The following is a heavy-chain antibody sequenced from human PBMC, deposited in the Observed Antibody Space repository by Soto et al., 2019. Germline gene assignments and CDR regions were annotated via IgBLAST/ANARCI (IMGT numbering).Heavy chain of an antibody. CDR1: GGSFSGYY. V-gene: IGHV4-34*01. D-gene: IGHD3-3*01. J-gene: IGHJ6*02. Sequence: PSETLSLTCAAYGGSFSGYYWTWIRQAPGKGLEWIGAINHSGGTNYNSSLKSRVTISVDTSKNQFSLILYSVTAAATHVYYCGSDRQYNRFSSGYQNEGPYGMVVLCQGTTVTVSS. CDR3: GSDRQYNRFSSGYQNEGPYGMVV. CDR2: INHSGGT.